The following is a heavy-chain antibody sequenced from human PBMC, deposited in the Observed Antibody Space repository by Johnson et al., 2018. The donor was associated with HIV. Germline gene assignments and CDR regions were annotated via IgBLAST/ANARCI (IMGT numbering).Heavy chain of an antibody. V-gene: IGHV3-20*04. D-gene: IGHD1-26*01. CDR2: INWNGGTT. CDR3: ARDYSGSYWSHAFDI. Sequence: DVQVVESGGGVVRPGGSLRLSCAASGFTFDDYGMSWVRQAPGKGLEWVSGINWNGGTTGYADSVKGRFTIFRDSAKNSLYLQMNSLRAEDTAVYYCARDYSGSYWSHAFDIWGQGTMVTVSS. J-gene: IGHJ3*02. CDR1: GFTFDDYG.